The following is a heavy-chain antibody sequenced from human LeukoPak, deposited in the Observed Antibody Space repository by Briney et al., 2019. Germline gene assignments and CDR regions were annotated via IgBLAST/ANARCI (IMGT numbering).Heavy chain of an antibody. CDR1: GFTSSSYG. CDR2: IWYDGSNK. CDR3: ARELVPAAMQNWFDP. Sequence: GGSLRLSCAASGFTSSSYGMHWVRQAPGKGLEWVAVIWYDGSNKYYADSVKGRFTISRDNSKNTLYLQMNSLRAEDTAVYYCARELVPAAMQNWFDPWGQGTLVTVSS. D-gene: IGHD2-2*01. J-gene: IGHJ5*02. V-gene: IGHV3-33*01.